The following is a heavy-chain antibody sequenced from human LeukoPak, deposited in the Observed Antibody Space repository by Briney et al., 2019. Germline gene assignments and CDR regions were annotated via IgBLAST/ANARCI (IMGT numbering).Heavy chain of an antibody. J-gene: IGHJ4*02. CDR3: ARVDTAMVGDY. V-gene: IGHV4-30-4*08. CDR1: GGSIRSNFYY. D-gene: IGHD5-18*01. CDR2: IYYSGST. Sequence: SETLSLTCTVSGGSIRSNFYYWGWIRQPPGKGLEWIGYIYYSGSTYYNPSLKSRVTISVDTSKNQFSLKLSSVTAADTAVYYCARVDTAMVGDYWGQGTLVTVSS.